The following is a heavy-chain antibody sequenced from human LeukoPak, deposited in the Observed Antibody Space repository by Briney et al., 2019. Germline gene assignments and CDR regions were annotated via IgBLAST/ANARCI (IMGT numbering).Heavy chain of an antibody. V-gene: IGHV4-4*02. D-gene: IGHD5-24*01. CDR1: GGSISSSNW. Sequence: SETLSLTCAVSGGSISSSNWWSWVRQPPGKGLEWIGYIYYSGSTNYNPSLKSRVTISVDTSKNQFSLKLSSVTAADTAVYYCARDGDEGLGYWGQGTLVTVSS. J-gene: IGHJ4*02. CDR2: IYYSGST. CDR3: ARDGDEGLGY.